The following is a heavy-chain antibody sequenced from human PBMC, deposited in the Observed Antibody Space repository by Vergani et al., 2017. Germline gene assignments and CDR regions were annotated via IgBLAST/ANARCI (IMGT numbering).Heavy chain of an antibody. D-gene: IGHD2-2*01. V-gene: IGHV1-69*01. Sequence: QVQLVQSGAEVTKPGSSVKVSCKASGGTFSSYAISWVRQAPGQGLEWMGGIIPIFGTANYAQKFQGRVTITADESTSTSYMELRSLRSENTAVYYCARADPGVPAANFDFWSEGTLVTVSS. CDR1: GGTFSSYA. CDR3: ARADPGVPAANFDF. CDR2: IIPIFGTA. J-gene: IGHJ4*02.